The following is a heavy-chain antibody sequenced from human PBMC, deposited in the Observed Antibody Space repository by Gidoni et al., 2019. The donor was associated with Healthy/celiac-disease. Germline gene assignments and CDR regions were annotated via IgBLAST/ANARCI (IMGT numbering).Heavy chain of an antibody. Sequence: QVQLVQSGAEAKKPGASVKVSCKASGYTFTSYYMHWVRQAPGQGLEWMGIINPSGGSTRYAQKLQGRVTMTRDTSTSTVYMELSSLRSEDTAVYYCARDRGGVDDPNCFDPWGQGTLVTVSS. CDR3: ARDRGGVDDPNCFDP. J-gene: IGHJ5*02. CDR1: GYTFTSYY. V-gene: IGHV1-46*04. D-gene: IGHD3-10*01. CDR2: INPSGGST.